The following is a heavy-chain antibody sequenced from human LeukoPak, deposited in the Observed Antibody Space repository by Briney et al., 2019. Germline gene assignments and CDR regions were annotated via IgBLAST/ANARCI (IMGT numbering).Heavy chain of an antibody. J-gene: IGHJ6*02. CDR2: INHSGST. Sequence: PSETLSLTCAVYGESFSGYYWSWITQPPGKGLEWIGEINHSGSTNYNPSLKSRVTISVDTSKNQFSLKLSSVTAADTAVYYCARGGAPIVVVPATMKYYYYGMDVWGQGTTVTVSS. D-gene: IGHD2-2*01. CDR1: GESFSGYY. CDR3: ARGGAPIVVVPATMKYYYYGMDV. V-gene: IGHV4-34*01.